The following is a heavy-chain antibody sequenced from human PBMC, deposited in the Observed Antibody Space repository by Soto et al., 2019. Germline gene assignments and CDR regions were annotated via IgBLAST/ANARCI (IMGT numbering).Heavy chain of an antibody. J-gene: IGHJ4*02. CDR3: VACDYGDYGRY. D-gene: IGHD4-17*01. CDR1: GGSFSGYY. CDR2: INHSGST. V-gene: IGHV4-34*01. Sequence: QVQLQQWGAGLLKPSETLSLTCAVYGGSFSGYYWSWVRQSPRKGLEWIGEINHSGSTNYNPSLKSRLTIPVDTSKTQFSLKLSSVTAADTALYYCVACDYGDYGRYWGQGTVVTASS.